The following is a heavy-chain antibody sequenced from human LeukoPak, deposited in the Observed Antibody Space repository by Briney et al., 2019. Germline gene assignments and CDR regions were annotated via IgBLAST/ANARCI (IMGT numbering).Heavy chain of an antibody. J-gene: IGHJ4*02. CDR1: GFTFSNYW. CDR3: AREIRPGGAARPFDY. CDR2: IKQDGSET. Sequence: PGGSLRLSCAASGFTFSNYWMNWVRQAPGKGLECLANIKQDGSETYYADSVKGRFTISRDNAKNSLYLQMNSLRAEDTAVYYCAREIRPGGAARPFDYWGQGTLVTVSS. V-gene: IGHV3-7*01. D-gene: IGHD6-6*01.